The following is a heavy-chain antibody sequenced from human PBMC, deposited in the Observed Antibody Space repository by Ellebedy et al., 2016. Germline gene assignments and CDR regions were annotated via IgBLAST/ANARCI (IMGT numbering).Heavy chain of an antibody. CDR3: ARVEQLVPYDY. Sequence: ASVKVSXKASGYTFTDYYVHWVRQAPGQGLEWVGWINPNGGVTNCPQKFLGRLTMTRDTSISTAYMELSRLSSNDTAVYFCARVEQLVPYDYWGQGTLVTVSS. J-gene: IGHJ4*02. V-gene: IGHV1-2*02. CDR1: GYTFTDYY. CDR2: INPNGGVT. D-gene: IGHD6-6*01.